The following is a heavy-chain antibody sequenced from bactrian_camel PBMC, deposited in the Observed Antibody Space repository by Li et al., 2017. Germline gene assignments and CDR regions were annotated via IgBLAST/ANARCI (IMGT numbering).Heavy chain of an antibody. D-gene: IGHD6*01. CDR3: ATVASGGEPWRCGDWYLEWPYAN. CDR2: ISPEEWNT. V-gene: IGHV3S5*01. Sequence: HVQLVESGGGSVQAGGTLRLSCSASEVTPRTYCIGCFRQAPGEGRLGVAQISPEEWNTYYADTVEGRFTISRNVTKNTLTVYLQMNSLKEEDTAMYYCATVASGGEPWRCGDWYLEWPYANWGQGTQVTVS. CDR1: EVTPRTYC. J-gene: IGHJ4*01.